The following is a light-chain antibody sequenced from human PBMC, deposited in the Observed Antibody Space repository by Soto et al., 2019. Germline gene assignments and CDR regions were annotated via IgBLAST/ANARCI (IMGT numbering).Light chain of an antibody. V-gene: IGKV3-20*01. CDR1: QTVSGSF. Sequence: EIVLTQSPGTLSLSPGERATLSCRASQTVSGSFLAWYQQKAGQAPRLLIYGATNRATGIPERFSGSGSGTNFTLPIRTLEPEDFAVYFCQQCGPSLKDTFCQGTRLEIK. CDR3: QQCGPSLKDT. J-gene: IGKJ2*01. CDR2: GAT.